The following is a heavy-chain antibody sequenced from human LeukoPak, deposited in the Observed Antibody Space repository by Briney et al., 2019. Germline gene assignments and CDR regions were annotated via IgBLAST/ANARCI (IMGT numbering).Heavy chain of an antibody. CDR3: ARGGALRYFDWLPYYFDY. CDR1: GGSISSYY. CDR2: IHTTGST. Sequence: SETLSLTCTVSGGSISSYYWSWIRQPAGKGLEWIGCIHTTGSTNYNPSLKSRVTMSEDTSKNQFSLKLSSVTAADTAVYYCARGGALRYFDWLPYYFDYWGQGTLVTVSS. D-gene: IGHD3-9*01. J-gene: IGHJ4*02. V-gene: IGHV4-4*07.